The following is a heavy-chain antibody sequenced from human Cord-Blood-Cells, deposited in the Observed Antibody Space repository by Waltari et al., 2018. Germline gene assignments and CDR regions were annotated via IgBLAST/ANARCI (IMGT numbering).Heavy chain of an antibody. CDR3: ARRLVGATLNDAVDI. CDR2: SNSDGSSA. J-gene: IGHJ3*02. V-gene: IGHV3-74*01. Sequence: EVQLVESGGGLVQPGGSLRLSCAASGFTFSSYWMHWVRQAPGKGLVWVSRSNSDGSSASYADSVKGRFTIARDNAKNTMYLQRNRLRAEDTAVYYCARRLVGATLNDAVDIWGQGTMVTVSS. CDR1: GFTFSSYW. D-gene: IGHD2-15*01.